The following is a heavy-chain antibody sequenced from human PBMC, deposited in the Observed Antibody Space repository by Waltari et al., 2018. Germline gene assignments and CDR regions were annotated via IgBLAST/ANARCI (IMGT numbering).Heavy chain of an antibody. CDR3: ARSWQTGYYIEGNAFDI. Sequence: QVQLVQSGAEVEKPGSSVKVSCKASGGTFSSYAISWVRQAPGQGLEWMGGISPIFGTANYAQKFQGRVTITADESTSTAYMELSSLRSEDTAVYYGARSWQTGYYIEGNAFDIWGQGTMVTVSS. CDR1: GGTFSSYA. D-gene: IGHD3-9*01. J-gene: IGHJ3*02. CDR2: ISPIFGTA. V-gene: IGHV1-69*01.